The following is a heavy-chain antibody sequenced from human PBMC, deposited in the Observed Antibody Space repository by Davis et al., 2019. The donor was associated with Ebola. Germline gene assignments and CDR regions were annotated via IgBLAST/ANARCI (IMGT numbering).Heavy chain of an antibody. D-gene: IGHD4-17*01. CDR3: ARDRGLRRQYYFDY. J-gene: IGHJ4*02. CDR2: ISGSGGST. V-gene: IGHV3-23*01. CDR1: GFTFGDYA. Sequence: PGGSLRLSCTASGFTFGDYAMSWVRQAPGKGLEWVSAISGSGGSTYYADSVKGRFTISRDNSKNTLYLQMNSLRAEDTAVYYCARDRGLRRQYYFDYWGQGTLVTVSS.